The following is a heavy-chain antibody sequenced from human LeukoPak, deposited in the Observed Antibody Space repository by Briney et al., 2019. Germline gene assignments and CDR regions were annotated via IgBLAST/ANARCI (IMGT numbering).Heavy chain of an antibody. D-gene: IGHD6-13*01. CDR1: GFTFSSYG. J-gene: IGHJ6*02. CDR2: IWYDGSNK. CDR3: ARDVEWNRGTGYSSSWPVYGMDV. Sequence: GGSLRLSCAASGFTFSSYGMHWVRQAPGKRLEWVAVIWYDGSNKYYADSVKGRFTISRDNSKNTLYLQMNSLRAEDTAVYYCARDVEWNRGTGYSSSWPVYGMDVWGQGTTVTVSS. V-gene: IGHV3-33*01.